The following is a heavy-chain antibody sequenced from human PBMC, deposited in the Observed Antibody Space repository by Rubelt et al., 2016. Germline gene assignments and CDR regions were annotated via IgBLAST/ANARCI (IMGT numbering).Heavy chain of an antibody. Sequence: APGKGLEWMGGFDPEDGETIYAQKFQGRVTMTTDTSTSTAYMELRSLRSDDTAVYYCARDLTYNLPAYWGQGTLVTVSS. V-gene: IGHV1-24*01. D-gene: IGHD5-24*01. J-gene: IGHJ4*02. CDR2: FDPEDGET. CDR3: ARDLTYNLPAY.